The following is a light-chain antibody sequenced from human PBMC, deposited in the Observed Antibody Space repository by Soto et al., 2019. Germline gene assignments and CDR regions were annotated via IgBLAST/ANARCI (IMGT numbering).Light chain of an antibody. CDR3: AAWDDSLNGPV. CDR1: SSNIGSNT. J-gene: IGLJ2*01. V-gene: IGLV1-44*01. Sequence: QSVLTQPPSASGTPGQRVIISCSGTSSNIGSNTVNWYQHLPGTAPKLLIYSNDRRPSGVPDRFSGSKSGTSASLAISGLQSEDEDDYYCAAWDDSLNGPVFGGGTKLTVL. CDR2: SND.